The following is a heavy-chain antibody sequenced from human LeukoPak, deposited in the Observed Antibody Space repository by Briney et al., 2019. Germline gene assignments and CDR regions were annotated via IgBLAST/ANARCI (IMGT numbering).Heavy chain of an antibody. Sequence: PGGSLRLSCAASGFTFSSYVMHWVRQAPGRGLEWVAIISYDGSNEYYADSVKGRVTISRDNSKNTLYLQMNSLRAVETAVYYFARDKGPSYLSSFDYWGQGTLVTVSS. CDR1: GFTFSSYV. D-gene: IGHD2-2*01. CDR3: ARDKGPSYLSSFDY. CDR2: ISYDGSNE. J-gene: IGHJ4*02. V-gene: IGHV3-30*04.